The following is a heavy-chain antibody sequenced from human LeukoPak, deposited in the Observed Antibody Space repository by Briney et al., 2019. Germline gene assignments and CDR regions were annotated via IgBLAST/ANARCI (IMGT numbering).Heavy chain of an antibody. D-gene: IGHD1-26*01. CDR2: INQDAGGK. J-gene: IGHJ4*02. CDR3: ARDNSGPQN. V-gene: IGHV3-7*05. Sequence: PGGSLRLSCEASGLTFSNYWMSWVRQAPGKGLEWVANINQDAGGKYYMDSVKGRFTISRENAKSSLYLQMNSLRAEDTAVYYCARDNSGPQNWGQGTLVTVSS. CDR1: GLTFSNYW.